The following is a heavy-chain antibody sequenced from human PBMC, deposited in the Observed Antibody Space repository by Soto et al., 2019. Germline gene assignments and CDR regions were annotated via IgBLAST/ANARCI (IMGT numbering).Heavy chain of an antibody. Sequence: PGESLKISCKGSGYSFTSYWIGWVRQMPGKGLEWMGIIYPGDSDTRYSPSFQGQVTISADKSISTAYLQWSSLKASDTAMYYCARHHFAAAVDYYYGMDVWGQGTTVTVSS. D-gene: IGHD6-13*01. J-gene: IGHJ6*02. CDR2: IYPGDSDT. CDR3: ARHHFAAAVDYYYGMDV. V-gene: IGHV5-51*01. CDR1: GYSFTSYW.